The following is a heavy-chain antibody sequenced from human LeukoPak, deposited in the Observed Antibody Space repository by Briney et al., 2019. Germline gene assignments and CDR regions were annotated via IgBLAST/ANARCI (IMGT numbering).Heavy chain of an antibody. J-gene: IGHJ4*02. CDR1: GFTFSSRW. CDR3: ARYTRPIDY. D-gene: IGHD6-13*01. V-gene: IGHV3-7*05. Sequence: GGSLTLTCAASGFTFSSRWMSWVCQAPAQGLERVATIKADGSGEYYVGSVKGRVTISKDNVKNSLYLQMNSLRAEDTAVYFCARYTRPIDYWGQGTLVTVSS. CDR2: IKADGSGE.